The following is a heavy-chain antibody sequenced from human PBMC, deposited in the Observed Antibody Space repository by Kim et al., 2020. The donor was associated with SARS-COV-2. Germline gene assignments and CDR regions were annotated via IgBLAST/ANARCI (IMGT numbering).Heavy chain of an antibody. CDR3: ARGPINYYGSEPLDY. J-gene: IGHJ4*02. Sequence: SETLSLTCTVSGGSISSGGYYWSWIRQHPGKGLEWIGYIYYSGSTYYNPSLKSRVTISVDTSKNQFSLKLSSVTAADTAVYYCARGPINYYGSEPLDYWGQGTLVTVSS. D-gene: IGHD3-10*01. V-gene: IGHV4-31*03. CDR2: IYYSGST. CDR1: GGSISSGGYY.